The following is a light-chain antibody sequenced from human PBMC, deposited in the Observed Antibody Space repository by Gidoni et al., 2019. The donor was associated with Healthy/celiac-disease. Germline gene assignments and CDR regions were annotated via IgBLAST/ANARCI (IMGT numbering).Light chain of an antibody. Sequence: DIQMTQSPSSLSASVGARVTITCRASQRISSYLNWYQQKPGNAPKLLIYAASSLQSGVPSRFSGSGSGTDFTLTISSLQPEDFATYYCQQSYSTLALTFXGXTKVEIK. CDR2: AAS. V-gene: IGKV1-39*01. CDR1: QRISSY. CDR3: QQSYSTLALT. J-gene: IGKJ4*01.